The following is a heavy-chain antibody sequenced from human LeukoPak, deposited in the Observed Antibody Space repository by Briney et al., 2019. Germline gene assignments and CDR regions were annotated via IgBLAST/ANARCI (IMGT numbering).Heavy chain of an antibody. CDR1: GGSISSYY. CDR2: IYYSGST. Sequence: SETRSLTCTVSGGSISSYYWSWIRQPPGKGLEWIGYIYYSGSTNYNPSLKSRVTISVDTSKSQFSLKLSSVTAADTAVYYCARVGPRVTGGDVWGKGTTVTVSS. D-gene: IGHD2-21*02. J-gene: IGHJ6*04. V-gene: IGHV4-59*01. CDR3: ARVGPRVTGGDV.